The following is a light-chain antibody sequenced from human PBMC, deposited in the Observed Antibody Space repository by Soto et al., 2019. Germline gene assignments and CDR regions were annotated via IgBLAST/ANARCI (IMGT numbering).Light chain of an antibody. V-gene: IGLV2-14*01. J-gene: IGLJ1*01. Sequence: QSARTQPASVSGSPGQSISISCTGSSRDVGFYNYISWYQQHPGKVPKLIIYEVTNRPPGVSNRFSGSKSGNTASLTISGLQAEDEADYYCCSYTTSSTRVFGTGTKVTAL. CDR2: EVT. CDR1: SRDVGFYNY. CDR3: CSYTTSSTRV.